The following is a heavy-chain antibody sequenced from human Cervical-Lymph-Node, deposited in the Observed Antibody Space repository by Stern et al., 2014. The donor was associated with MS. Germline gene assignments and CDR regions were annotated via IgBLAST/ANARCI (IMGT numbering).Heavy chain of an antibody. CDR3: ARDTHSRIAVAGPDFDY. V-gene: IGHV3-33*01. CDR2: IWYDGSNK. CDR1: GFTFSSYG. D-gene: IGHD6-19*01. Sequence: VQLVESGGGVVQPGRSLRLSWAASGFTFSSYGLHWVRQAPGKGLEWVAVIWYDGSNKYYADSVKGRFTISRDNSKNTLYLQMNSLRAEDTAVYYCARDTHSRIAVAGPDFDYWGQGTLVTVSS. J-gene: IGHJ4*02.